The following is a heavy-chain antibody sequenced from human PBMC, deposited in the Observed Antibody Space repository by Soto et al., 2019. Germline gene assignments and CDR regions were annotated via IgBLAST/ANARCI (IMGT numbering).Heavy chain of an antibody. D-gene: IGHD3-10*01. CDR3: ARDRGWFYFDD. V-gene: IGHV4-59*12. CDR2: IYYSGST. CDR1: GGSISSYY. J-gene: IGHJ4*02. Sequence: SETLSLTCTVSGGSISSYYWSWIRQPPGKGLEWIGYIYYSGSTNYNPSLKSRITISVDTSKNQFSLRLSSVTAADTAVYYCARDRGWFYFDDWGQGTLVTVSS.